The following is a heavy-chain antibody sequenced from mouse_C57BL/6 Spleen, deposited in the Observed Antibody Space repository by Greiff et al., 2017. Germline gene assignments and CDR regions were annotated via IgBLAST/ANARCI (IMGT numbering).Heavy chain of an antibody. CDR1: GYTFTDYE. CDR3: ARGPICYGNYEYYFDY. J-gene: IGHJ2*01. Sequence: VQLQQSGAELVRPGASVTLSCKASGYTFTDYEMHWVKQTPVHGLEWIGAIDPETGGTAYNQKFKGKAILTADKSSSTAYMELRSLTSEDSAVYYGARGPICYGNYEYYFDYWGQGTTLTVSS. D-gene: IGHD2-1*01. V-gene: IGHV1-15*01. CDR2: IDPETGGT.